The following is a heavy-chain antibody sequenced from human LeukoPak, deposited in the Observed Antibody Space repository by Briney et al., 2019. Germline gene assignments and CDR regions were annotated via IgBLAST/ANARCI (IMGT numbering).Heavy chain of an antibody. CDR2: IYTSGST. Sequence: SSETLSLTCTVSGGSINSNYWSWIRQPAGKGLEWIGRIYTSGSTNYNPSLKSRVTISVDTSKNQLSLKLSSVTAADTAVYYCAREGIAAGTFGYWGQGTLVTVSS. CDR1: GGSINSNY. D-gene: IGHD6-13*01. J-gene: IGHJ4*02. V-gene: IGHV4-4*07. CDR3: AREGIAAGTFGY.